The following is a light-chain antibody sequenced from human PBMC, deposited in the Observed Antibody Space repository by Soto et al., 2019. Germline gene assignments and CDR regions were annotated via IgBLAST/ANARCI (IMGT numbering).Light chain of an antibody. CDR3: SSHTSSSTLV. V-gene: IGLV2-14*01. J-gene: IGLJ2*01. CDR2: EVS. Sequence: SALTQPASVSGSPGQSITISCSGTSSDIGGYNYVSWYQQHPGKAPKLMIYEVSNRPSGVSNRFSGSKSGNTASLTISGLQAEDEADYYCSSHTSSSTLVFGGGTKLTVL. CDR1: SSDIGGYNY.